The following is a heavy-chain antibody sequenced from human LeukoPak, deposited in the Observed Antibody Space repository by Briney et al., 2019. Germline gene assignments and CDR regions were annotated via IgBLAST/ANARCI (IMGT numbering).Heavy chain of an antibody. CDR2: ISGSSNTI. J-gene: IGHJ4*02. V-gene: IGHV3-48*01. CDR3: ARRHLDSARWTIDY. Sequence: PGGSLRLSCAASGFTFSSYNLNWIRQAPGKGLEWVSYISGSSNTIYYADYVKGRFTISRDTAKNSLYLQMNSLRAEDTAVYYCARRHLDSARWTIDYWGQRTLGTVSS. D-gene: IGHD5-24*01. CDR1: GFTFSSYN.